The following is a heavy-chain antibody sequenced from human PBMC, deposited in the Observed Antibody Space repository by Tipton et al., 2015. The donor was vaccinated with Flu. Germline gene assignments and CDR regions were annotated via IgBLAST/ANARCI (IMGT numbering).Heavy chain of an antibody. CDR1: GIKFSSYG. D-gene: IGHD6-19*01. CDR3: TKVIPVAVAGLDY. Sequence: SLRLSCAASGIKFSSYGMGWVRQAPGKGLEWFSGVTGGGTTYYADSVKGRFTISRDISKNMVFLQMNSVRAGDKAVDYCTKVIPVAVAGLDYWGQRTLVTFS. J-gene: IGHJ4*02. CDR2: VTGGGTT. V-gene: IGHV3-23*01.